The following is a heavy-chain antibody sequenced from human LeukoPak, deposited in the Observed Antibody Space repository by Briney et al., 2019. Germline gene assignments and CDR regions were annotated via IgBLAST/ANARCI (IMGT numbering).Heavy chain of an antibody. V-gene: IGHV3-48*01. J-gene: IGHJ4*02. CDR3: ARDYYDSSGLSRGGY. CDR2: ISSSGSTI. D-gene: IGHD3-22*01. Sequence: PGGSLRLSCAASGFTFSSYSMNWVRQAPGKGLEWVAYISSSGSTIYYADSVKGRFTISRDNAKNSLYLQMNSLRGEDTAVYYCARDYYDSSGLSRGGYWGQGTLVTVSS. CDR1: GFTFSSYS.